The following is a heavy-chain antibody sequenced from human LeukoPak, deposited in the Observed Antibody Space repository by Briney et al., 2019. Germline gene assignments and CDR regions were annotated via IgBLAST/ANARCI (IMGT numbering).Heavy chain of an antibody. CDR2: INPNSGGT. D-gene: IGHD6-19*01. J-gene: IGHJ4*02. V-gene: IGHV1-2*02. Sequence: GASVKVSCKASGYTFTGYYMHWVRQAPGQGLEWMGWINPNSGGTNYAQKFQGRVTVTRDTSISTAYMELSRLRSDDTAVYYCARASSSSGCPLGYWGQGTLVTVSS. CDR1: GYTFTGYY. CDR3: ARASSSSGCPLGY.